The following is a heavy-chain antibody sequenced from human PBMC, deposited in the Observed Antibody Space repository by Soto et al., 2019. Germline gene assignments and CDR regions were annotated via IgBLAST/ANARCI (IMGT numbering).Heavy chain of an antibody. D-gene: IGHD6-19*01. CDR3: ARGGSSDWQVAFDF. J-gene: IGHJ3*01. V-gene: IGHV4-34*01. Sequence: SETLSLTCDVYGGSFSGYFWNWIRQSPGKGLEWIGKVNHNGRNNYNPSLKSRVTISLDMSKKQISLKLTSVAAADTAVYYCARGGSSDWQVAFDFWGQGTMVTVSS. CDR1: GGSFSGYF. CDR2: VNHNGRN.